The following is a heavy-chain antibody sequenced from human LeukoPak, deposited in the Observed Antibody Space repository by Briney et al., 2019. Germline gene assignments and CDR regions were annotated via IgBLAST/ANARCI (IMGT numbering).Heavy chain of an antibody. V-gene: IGHV4-61*02. D-gene: IGHD3-3*01. CDR2: IYTIGST. J-gene: IGHJ4*02. CDR3: ARQSAITIYGY. CDR1: GGSISSGSYY. Sequence: SETLSLTCTVSGGSISSGSYYWSWIRQPAGKGLEWIGRIYTIGSTNYNPSLKSRVTISVDTSKNQFSLKLSSVTAADTAVYYCARQSAITIYGYWGQGTLVTVSS.